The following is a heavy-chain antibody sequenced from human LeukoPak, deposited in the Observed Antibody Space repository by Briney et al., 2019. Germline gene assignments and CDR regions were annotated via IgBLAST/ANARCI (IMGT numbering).Heavy chain of an antibody. CDR2: IYYSGST. CDR3: ARVVRGVIYEAYFDY. V-gene: IGHV4-30-4*08. D-gene: IGHD3-10*01. J-gene: IGHJ4*02. Sequence: KSSETLSLTCTVSGGSISSGDYYWSWIRQPPGKGLEWIGYIYYSGSTYYNPSLKSRVTISVDTSKNQFSLKLSSVTAADTAVYYCARVVRGVIYEAYFDYWGQGTLVTVSS. CDR1: GGSISSGDYY.